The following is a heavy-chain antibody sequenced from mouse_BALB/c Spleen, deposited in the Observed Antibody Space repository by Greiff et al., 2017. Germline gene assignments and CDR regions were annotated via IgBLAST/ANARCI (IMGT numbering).Heavy chain of an antibody. V-gene: IGHV14-3*02. CDR1: GFNIKDTY. D-gene: IGHD1-1*01. Sequence: VQLQQSGAELVKPGASVKLSCTASGFNIKDTYMHWVKQRPEQGLEWIGRIDPANGNTKYDPKFQGKATITADTSSNTAYLQLSSLTSEDTAVYYCARVYGSSLDCWGQGTTLTVSS. J-gene: IGHJ2*01. CDR3: ARVYGSSLDC. CDR2: IDPANGNT.